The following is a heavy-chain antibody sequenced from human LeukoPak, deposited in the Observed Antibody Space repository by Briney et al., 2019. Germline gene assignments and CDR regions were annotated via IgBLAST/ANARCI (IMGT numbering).Heavy chain of an antibody. J-gene: IGHJ4*02. V-gene: IGHV5-10-1*01. CDR1: GYSFTSYW. CDR2: IDPSDSYT. Sequence: GESLKIYCKGSGYSFTSYWISWVRQMPGKGLEWMGRIDPSDSYTNYSPSLQAHVTISADKSISTAYLQWSSLKASDTAMYYCARHDYGPTGFDYWGQGTLVTVSS. CDR3: ARHDYGPTGFDY. D-gene: IGHD4-17*01.